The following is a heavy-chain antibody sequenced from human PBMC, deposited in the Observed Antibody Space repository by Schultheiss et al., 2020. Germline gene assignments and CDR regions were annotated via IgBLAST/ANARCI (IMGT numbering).Heavy chain of an antibody. D-gene: IGHD6-19*01. J-gene: IGHJ6*02. Sequence: GESLKISCAASGFTFSSYAMHWVRQAPGKGLEWVAVISYDGSNKYYADSVKGRFTISRDNSKNTLYLQMNSLRAEDTAVYYCARAKYSSGWYGFYYYYGMDVWGQGTTVTGSS. CDR3: ARAKYSSGWYGFYYYYGMDV. CDR2: ISYDGSNK. V-gene: IGHV3-30*04. CDR1: GFTFSSYA.